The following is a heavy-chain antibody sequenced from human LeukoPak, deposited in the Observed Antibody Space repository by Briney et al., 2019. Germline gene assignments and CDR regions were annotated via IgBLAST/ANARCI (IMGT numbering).Heavy chain of an antibody. J-gene: IGHJ6*03. CDR2: IYYSGST. D-gene: IGHD3-22*01. Sequence: SETLSLTCTVSGGSISSSSYYWGWIRQPPGKGLEWTGSIYYSGSTYYNPSLKSRITISVDTSKNQFSLKLSSVTAADTAVYYCARLDDSSGYSTYYMDVWGKGTTVTVSS. CDR1: GGSISSSSYY. CDR3: ARLDDSSGYSTYYMDV. V-gene: IGHV4-39*01.